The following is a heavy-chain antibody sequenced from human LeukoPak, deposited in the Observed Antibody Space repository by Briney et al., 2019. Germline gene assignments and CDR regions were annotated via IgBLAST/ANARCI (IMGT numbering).Heavy chain of an antibody. V-gene: IGHV4-34*01. CDR3: ARGHIQVDTARCLDY. J-gene: IGHJ4*02. D-gene: IGHD5-18*01. Sequence: SETLSLTCAVYGGSFSGYYWSWIRQPPGKGLEWIGEINHSGSTNYNPSPKSRVTISVDTSKNQFSLKLSSVTAADTAVYYCARGHIQVDTARCLDYWGQGTLVTVSS. CDR2: INHSGST. CDR1: GGSFSGYY.